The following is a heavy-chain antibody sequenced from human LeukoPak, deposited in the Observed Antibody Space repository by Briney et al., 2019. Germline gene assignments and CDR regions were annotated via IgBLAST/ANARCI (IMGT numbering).Heavy chain of an antibody. V-gene: IGHV3-48*04. CDR1: GFTFSHYN. D-gene: IGHD5-12*01. J-gene: IGHJ5*02. Sequence: PGGSLRLSCAASGFTFSHYNMNWVRQAPGKGLEWVSYISDGGKTKYYADSVKGRFTISRDNAKNSLYLQMNSLRAEDTAVYYCARDYSGWSLDPWGQGTLVTVSS. CDR3: ARDYSGWSLDP. CDR2: ISDGGKTK.